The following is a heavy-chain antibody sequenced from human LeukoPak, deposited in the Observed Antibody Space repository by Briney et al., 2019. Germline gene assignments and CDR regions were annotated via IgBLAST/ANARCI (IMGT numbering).Heavy chain of an antibody. D-gene: IGHD5-24*01. V-gene: IGHV3-30*18. J-gene: IGHJ4*02. CDR3: AKDRDWYYFDY. Sequence: GGSLRLSRAASGFTFSSYGMHWVRQAPGKGLEWVAVISYDGSNKYYADSVKGRFTISRDNSKNTLYLQMNSLRAEDTAVYYCAKDRDWYYFDYWGQAAMVTVSS. CDR2: ISYDGSNK. CDR1: GFTFSSYG.